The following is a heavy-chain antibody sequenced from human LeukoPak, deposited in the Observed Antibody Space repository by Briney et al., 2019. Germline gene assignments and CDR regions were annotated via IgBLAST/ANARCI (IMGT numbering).Heavy chain of an antibody. Sequence: SETLSLTCTVSGGSISSYHWSWIRQPPGKGLEWIGYIYYSGSTNYNSSLRSRVTISVDTSKNQFSLKLSSVTAADTAVYYCARGRYGDSNSWGQGTLVTVSS. CDR1: GGSISSYH. D-gene: IGHD4-17*01. V-gene: IGHV4-59*01. J-gene: IGHJ4*02. CDR2: IYYSGST. CDR3: ARGRYGDSNS.